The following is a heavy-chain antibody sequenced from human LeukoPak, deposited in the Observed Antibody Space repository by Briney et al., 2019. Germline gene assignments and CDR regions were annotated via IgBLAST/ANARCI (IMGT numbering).Heavy chain of an antibody. Sequence: SETLSLTCTVSVGSISSSSYYWGWIRQPPGKGLEWIGSIYYSGSTYYNPSLKSRVTISVDTSKNQFSLKLSSVTAADTAVYYCARVVVLDSSGYYTNPTYYFDYWGQGTLVTVSS. D-gene: IGHD3-22*01. CDR2: IYYSGST. J-gene: IGHJ4*02. CDR3: ARVVVLDSSGYYTNPTYYFDY. CDR1: VGSISSSSYY. V-gene: IGHV4-39*07.